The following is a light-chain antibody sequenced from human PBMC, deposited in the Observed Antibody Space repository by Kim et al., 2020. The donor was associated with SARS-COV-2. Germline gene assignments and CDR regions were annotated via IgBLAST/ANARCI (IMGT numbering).Light chain of an antibody. CDR3: AAWDDSLSGYV. CDR1: SSNIGSNY. J-gene: IGLJ1*01. Sequence: GQGVTFSWSGSSSNIGSNYVYWYQQLPGTAPKLLIYRNNQRPSGVPDRFSGSKSGTSASLAISGLRSEDEADYYCAAWDDSLSGYVFGTGTKVTVL. CDR2: RNN. V-gene: IGLV1-47*01.